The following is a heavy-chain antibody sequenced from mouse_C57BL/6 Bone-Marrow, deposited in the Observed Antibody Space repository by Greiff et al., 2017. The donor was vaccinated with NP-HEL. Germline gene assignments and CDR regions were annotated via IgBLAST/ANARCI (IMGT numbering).Heavy chain of an antibody. Sequence: VQLQQPGAELVKPGASVKLSCKASGYTFTSYWMQWVKQRPGQGLEWIGEIDPSDSYTNYNQKFKGKATLTVDTSSSTAYMQLRSLTSEDSAVYYCARGGAFAYWGQGTLVTVSA. J-gene: IGHJ3*01. CDR2: IDPSDSYT. V-gene: IGHV1-50*01. CDR3: ARGGAFAY. CDR1: GYTFTSYW.